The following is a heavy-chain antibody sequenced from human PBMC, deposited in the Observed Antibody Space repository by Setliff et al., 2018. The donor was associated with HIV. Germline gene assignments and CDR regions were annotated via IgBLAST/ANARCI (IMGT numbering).Heavy chain of an antibody. Sequence: GGSLRLSCAASGFTFSSYAMGWVCQAPGKGLEWVSTIGAVGGPTHYAESVKGRFTISKDNSKNTLYLQMSSLRDEDTAVYYCAKVFLFGIDVFDIWGQGTMVTVSS. CDR2: IGAVGGPT. J-gene: IGHJ3*02. CDR1: GFTFSSYA. V-gene: IGHV3-23*01. CDR3: AKVFLFGIDVFDI. D-gene: IGHD3-16*01.